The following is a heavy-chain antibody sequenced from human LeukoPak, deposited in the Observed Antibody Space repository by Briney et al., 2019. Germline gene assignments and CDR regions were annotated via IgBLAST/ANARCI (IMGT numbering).Heavy chain of an antibody. CDR3: ARGRYCSSTSCYNYFDY. J-gene: IGHJ4*02. CDR1: GFTVVSSNY. D-gene: IGHD2-2*01. CDR2: IYSGGST. Sequence: PGGSLRLSCAASGFTVVSSNYMSWVRQAPGKGLEWVSVIYSGGSTYYADSVKGRFTISRDNSKNTLYLQMNSLRAEDTAVYHCARGRYCSSTSCYNYFDYWGQGTVGPVSS. V-gene: IGHV3-53*01.